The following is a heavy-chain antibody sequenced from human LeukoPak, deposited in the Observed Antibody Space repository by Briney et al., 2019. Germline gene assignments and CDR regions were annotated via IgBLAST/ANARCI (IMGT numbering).Heavy chain of an antibody. CDR3: ARDDQYCSGGSCYSVGPDY. Sequence: GGALRLPCTASGFIFSTYGMHWVRQAPGKGLEWVAIIWFDGTEKYYADSVKGRFTISRDNSKNTLYLQMNSLRVEDAAVYYCARDDQYCSGGSCYSVGPDYWGQGTLVTVSS. V-gene: IGHV3-33*01. CDR1: GFIFSTYG. J-gene: IGHJ4*02. CDR2: IWFDGTEK. D-gene: IGHD2-15*01.